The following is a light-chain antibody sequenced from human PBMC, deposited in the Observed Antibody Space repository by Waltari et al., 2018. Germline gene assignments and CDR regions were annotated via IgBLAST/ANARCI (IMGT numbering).Light chain of an antibody. CDR2: AAS. V-gene: IGKV3-15*01. CDR1: QSVISN. CDR3: QENNHWPPVWT. J-gene: IGKJ1*01. Sequence: EIVLTQSPATLSVSPGERVTLSGRASQSVISNLAWSQQKPGPAPRLLIYAASNRATGIPARFSGSGSGTEFTLTISSLQSEDFAVYYCQENNHWPPVWTFGQGTNVEIK.